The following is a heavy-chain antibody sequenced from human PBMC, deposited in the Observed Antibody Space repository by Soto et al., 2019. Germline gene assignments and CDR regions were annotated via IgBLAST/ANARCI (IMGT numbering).Heavy chain of an antibody. CDR2: ISAYNGNT. Sequence: ASVKVSCKASGYTFTSYGISWVRQAPGQGLEWMGWISAYNGNTNYAQKLQGRVTMTTDTSTSTAYMELRSLRSDDTAVYYCARADLYYYDSSGYYHWGQGTLVTVSS. CDR3: ARADLYYYDSSGYYH. CDR1: GYTFTSYG. V-gene: IGHV1-18*01. D-gene: IGHD3-22*01. J-gene: IGHJ5*02.